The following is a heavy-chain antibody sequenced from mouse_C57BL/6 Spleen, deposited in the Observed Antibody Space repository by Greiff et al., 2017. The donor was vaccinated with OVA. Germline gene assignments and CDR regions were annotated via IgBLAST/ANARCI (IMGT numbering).Heavy chain of an antibody. CDR2: IWSGGST. D-gene: IGHD2-2*01. V-gene: IGHV2-2*01. Sequence: VKVVESGPGLVQPSQCLSITCTVSGFSLTRYGVHWVRQSPGTGLEWLGVIWSGGSTDYNAAFISRLSICKDNSKSQVFFKMNSLQADDTAIYYCARRGYYGYDVKGDAMAYGGQGASVTV. CDR1: GFSLTRYG. J-gene: IGHJ4*01. CDR3: ARRGYYGYDVKGDAMAY.